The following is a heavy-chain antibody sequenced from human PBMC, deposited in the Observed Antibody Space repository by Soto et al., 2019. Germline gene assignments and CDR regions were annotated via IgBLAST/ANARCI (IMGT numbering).Heavy chain of an antibody. Sequence: PSETLSLTCTVSGGSVSSYYWSWIRQPPGKGLEWIGYIYYSGSTKYNPSLKGRVTMSVDTSNNQFSLKVSSVTAADTAVYYCARHSNRNYGLYYFDYWGLGALVTVSS. V-gene: IGHV4-59*08. D-gene: IGHD4-4*01. CDR2: IYYSGST. CDR1: GGSVSSYY. J-gene: IGHJ4*02. CDR3: ARHSNRNYGLYYFDY.